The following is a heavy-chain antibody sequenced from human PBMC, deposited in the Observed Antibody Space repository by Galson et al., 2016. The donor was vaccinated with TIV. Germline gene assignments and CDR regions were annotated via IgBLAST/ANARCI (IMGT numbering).Heavy chain of an antibody. CDR3: ARSDSYYKYALDV. CDR1: GYSFTGYF. Sequence: SVKVSCKASGYSFTGYFMHWARQAPGQGLEWMGWINPKTGATTYAQEFQGRITMTRDTSASTVYMDLNRLQSDDTAVNYWARSDSYYKYALDVWGQGTTVTVSS. J-gene: IGHJ3*01. CDR2: INPKTGAT. D-gene: IGHD3-10*01. V-gene: IGHV1-2*02.